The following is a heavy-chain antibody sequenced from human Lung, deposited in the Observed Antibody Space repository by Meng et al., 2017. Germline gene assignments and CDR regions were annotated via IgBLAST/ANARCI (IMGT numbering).Heavy chain of an antibody. D-gene: IGHD1-1*01. CDR3: ARQARRSGAWTFFYY. J-gene: IGHJ4*02. CDR1: GGSLSGYY. CDR2: VYYNGNT. V-gene: IGHV4-59*08. Sequence: QVQLQESGPGPVKPSETLSLTCPVSGGSLSGYYWSWIRQPPWKGLEWIGYVYYNGNTSYSPSLKSRVTISVDTSKNQFSLSLNSVTAADTAVYYCARQARRSGAWTFFYYWGQGTLVTVSS.